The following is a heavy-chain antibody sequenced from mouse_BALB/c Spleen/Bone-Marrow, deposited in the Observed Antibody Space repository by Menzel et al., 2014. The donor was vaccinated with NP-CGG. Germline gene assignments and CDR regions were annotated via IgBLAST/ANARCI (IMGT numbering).Heavy chain of an antibody. CDR3: SLLGDY. V-gene: IGHV1-53*01. CDR1: GYTLTRYY. Sequence: VQLQQSGAELVKPAASVKLSCKASGYTLTRYYMYWVKQRPGQGLEWIGGINPYNGGTHFNEKFKSKATLTVDKSSSTAYMQLNSLTSEDSAVYYCSLLGDYWGQGTTLTVSS. D-gene: IGHD1-1*01. CDR2: INPYNGGT. J-gene: IGHJ2*01.